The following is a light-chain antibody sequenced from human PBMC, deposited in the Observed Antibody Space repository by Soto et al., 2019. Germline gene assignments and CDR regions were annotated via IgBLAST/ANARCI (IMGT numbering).Light chain of an antibody. V-gene: IGKV2-28*01. Sequence: EIVMTQSPLSLTVTPGEPASISCKSSQSLQHNNGNTLLDWYMQKPGQSPQLLIYLASRRAPGAPDRVSGSGSGTDFTLRISTVEADDAAIYYRMQALQTPRTFGQGTKLEI. J-gene: IGKJ1*01. CDR2: LAS. CDR3: MQALQTPRT. CDR1: QSLQHNNGNTL.